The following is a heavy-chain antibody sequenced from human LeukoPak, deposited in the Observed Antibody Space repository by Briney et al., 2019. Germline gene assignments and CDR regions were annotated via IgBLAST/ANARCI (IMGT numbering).Heavy chain of an antibody. D-gene: IGHD2-15*01. V-gene: IGHV3-23*01. CDR2: ISASGGST. Sequence: PGRSLRLSCAASGFTFDDYAMHWVRQAPGKGLEWVSTISASGGSTYYADSVQGRFIISRDNARNTVYLEMNSARAEDTAVYYCVKAVWAKYCSGENCYFDYWGQGSLVTVSS. J-gene: IGHJ4*02. CDR3: VKAVWAKYCSGENCYFDY. CDR1: GFTFDDYA.